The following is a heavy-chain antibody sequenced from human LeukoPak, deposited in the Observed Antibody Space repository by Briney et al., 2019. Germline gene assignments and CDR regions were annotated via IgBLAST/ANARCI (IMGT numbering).Heavy chain of an antibody. J-gene: IGHJ5*02. CDR2: INHSGST. Sequence: SETLSLTCAVYGGSFSGYYWNWIRQPPGKGLEWIGEINHSGSTNYNPSLKSRVTISVDTSKNQFSLKLSSVTAADTAVYYCARGGPYCSGGSCYLRRFDPWGQGTLVTVSS. CDR1: GGSFSGYY. D-gene: IGHD2-15*01. V-gene: IGHV4-34*01. CDR3: ARGGPYCSGGSCYLRRFDP.